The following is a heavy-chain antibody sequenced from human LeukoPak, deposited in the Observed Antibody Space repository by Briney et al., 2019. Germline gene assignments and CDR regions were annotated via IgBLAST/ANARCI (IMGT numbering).Heavy chain of an antibody. CDR1: GFTFSSYE. CDR3: ARLDASGLDY. J-gene: IGHJ4*02. V-gene: IGHV3-48*03. D-gene: IGHD6-19*01. Sequence: QSGGSLRLSCAASGFTFSSYEMNWVRQAPGKGLEWVSYISGSGRTIYYANSVKGRFTISRDNAKNSLYLQMNSLRADDTAVYYCARLDASGLDYWGQGTLVTVSS. CDR2: ISGSGRTI.